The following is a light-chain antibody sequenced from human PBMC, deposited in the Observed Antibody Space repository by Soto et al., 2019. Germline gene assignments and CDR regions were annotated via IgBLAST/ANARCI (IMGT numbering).Light chain of an antibody. CDR1: QGIRSG. CDR2: AAS. J-gene: IGKJ2*01. V-gene: IGKV1-6*02. CDR3: LQHYYYTCT. Sequence: IQMTQSPSSLSASVGDRVAITCRASQGIRSGLGWYQQKPGKAPKLLIYAASTLQDGVPSRFSGSATGTDTELTLTSLQPQAYATHYYLQHYYYTCTFGQGTTLEIK.